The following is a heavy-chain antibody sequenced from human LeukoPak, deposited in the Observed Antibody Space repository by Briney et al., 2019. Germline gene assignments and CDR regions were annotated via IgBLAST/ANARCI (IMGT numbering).Heavy chain of an antibody. Sequence: SSETLSLTCTVSDGSISSSSYCWGWIRQPPGKGLEWIGTMYYSGNTYYNASLKSRVTISLDTSKKYFFLNLSSVAAADTAVYYCARDMKYYDSSGADVTFDIWGQGTMVTVSS. V-gene: IGHV4-39*07. CDR3: ARDMKYYDSSGADVTFDI. CDR2: MYYSGNT. CDR1: DGSISSSSYC. J-gene: IGHJ3*02. D-gene: IGHD3-22*01.